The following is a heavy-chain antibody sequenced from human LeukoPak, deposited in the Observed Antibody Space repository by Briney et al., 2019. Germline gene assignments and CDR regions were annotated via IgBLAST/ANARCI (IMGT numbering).Heavy chain of an antibody. Sequence: ASVKVSCKASGYTFTSYYMHWVRQAPGQGLEWMGIINPSGGSTSYAQKFRGRVTMTRDMSTSTVYMELSSLRSEDTAVYYCARGRYYYDSIRGLLNYYYYYMDVWGKGTTVTVSS. CDR2: INPSGGST. V-gene: IGHV1-46*01. CDR1: GYTFTSYY. J-gene: IGHJ6*03. D-gene: IGHD3-22*01. CDR3: ARGRYYYDSIRGLLNYYYYYMDV.